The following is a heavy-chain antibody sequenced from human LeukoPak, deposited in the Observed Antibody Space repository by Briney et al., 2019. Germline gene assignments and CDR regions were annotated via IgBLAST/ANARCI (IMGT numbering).Heavy chain of an antibody. CDR1: GYSISSGYY. Sequence: SSETLSLTCAVSGYSISSGYYWGWIRQPPGKGLEWIGSIYYSGTTYYNPSLKSRVTISVDTSKNQFSLKLSSVTAADTAIYYCALPSSGHYKVFDYWGQGTLVTVSS. V-gene: IGHV4-38-2*01. CDR3: ALPSSGHYKVFDY. CDR2: IYYSGTT. J-gene: IGHJ4*02. D-gene: IGHD3-22*01.